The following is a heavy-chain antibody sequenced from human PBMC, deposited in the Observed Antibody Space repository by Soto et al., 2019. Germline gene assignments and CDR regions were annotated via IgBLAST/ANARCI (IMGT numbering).Heavy chain of an antibody. J-gene: IGHJ6*03. CDR2: ISSSATII. V-gene: IGHV3-11*01. CDR3: ARAVKQWLVGGDYYYSYMDV. Sequence: QVQLVESGGGLVKPGGSLRLSCEASGFTLSDYYMTWISQAPGKGLEWISYISSSATIIYYADSVKGRFTISRDNAKTSPYLQTNSLTADATAVYYGARAVKQWLVGGDYYYSYMDVWCKATRVTVSS. CDR1: GFTLSDYY. D-gene: IGHD6-19*01.